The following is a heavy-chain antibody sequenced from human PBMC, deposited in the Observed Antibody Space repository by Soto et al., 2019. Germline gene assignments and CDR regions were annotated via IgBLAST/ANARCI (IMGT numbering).Heavy chain of an antibody. CDR3: APRLRYGDYVGFDY. CDR1: GFSLSTSGVA. D-gene: IGHD4-17*01. CDR2: IYWDDDK. J-gene: IGHJ4*02. Sequence: QITLKESGPTLVKPTQTLTLTCTFSGFSLSTSGVAVGWIRQSPGKALEWLALIYWDDDKRCRPSLRSRLTITKDHSKNQVVLTMTNMDPVDTATYYCAPRLRYGDYVGFDYWGQGTLVTVSS. V-gene: IGHV2-5*02.